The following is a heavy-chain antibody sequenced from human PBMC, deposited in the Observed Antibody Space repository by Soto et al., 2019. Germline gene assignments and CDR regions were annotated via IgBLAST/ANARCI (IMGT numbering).Heavy chain of an antibody. J-gene: IGHJ4*02. CDR3: ARATRRVIAQNHFDY. V-gene: IGHV1-69*13. CDR2: IIPIFGTA. Sequence: ASVKVSCKASGGTFSSYAISWVRQAPGQGLEWMGGIIPIFGTANYAQKFQGRVTITADESTSTAYMELSSLRSEDTAVYYCARATRRVIAQNHFDYWGQGTLVTVSS. CDR1: GGTFSSYA. D-gene: IGHD3-16*02.